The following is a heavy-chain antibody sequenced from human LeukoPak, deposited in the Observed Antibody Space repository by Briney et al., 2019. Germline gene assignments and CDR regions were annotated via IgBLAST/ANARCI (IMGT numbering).Heavy chain of an antibody. CDR3: ARDKTHYGSGSYL. CDR2: INPNSGGT. J-gene: IGHJ4*02. V-gene: IGHV1-2*02. Sequence: GASVKVSCKASGYTFTGYYMHWVRRAPGQGLEWMGWINPNSGGTNYAQKFQGRVTMTRDTSISTAYMELSRLRSDDTAVYYCARDKTHYGSGSYLWGQGTLVTVSS. CDR1: GYTFTGYY. D-gene: IGHD3-10*01.